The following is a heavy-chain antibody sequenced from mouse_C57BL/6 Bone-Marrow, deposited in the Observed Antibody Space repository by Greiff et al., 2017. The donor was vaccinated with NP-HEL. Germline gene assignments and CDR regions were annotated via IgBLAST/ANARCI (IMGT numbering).Heavy chain of an antibody. CDR2: IYPRSGNT. J-gene: IGHJ2*01. V-gene: IGHV1-81*01. D-gene: IGHD1-1*01. Sequence: VQLQQSGAELARPGASVKLSCKASGYTFTSYGISWVKQRTGQGLEWIGEIYPRSGNTYYNEKFKGKATLTADKSSSTAYMELRSLTSEDSAVYFCARRKVYDYGSSSNLGAGYWGQGTTLTVSS. CDR1: GYTFTSYG. CDR3: ARRKVYDYGSSSNLGAGY.